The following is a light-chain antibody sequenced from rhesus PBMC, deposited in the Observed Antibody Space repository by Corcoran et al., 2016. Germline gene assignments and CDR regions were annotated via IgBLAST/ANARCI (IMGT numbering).Light chain of an antibody. CDR1: QGISSH. CDR3: LQYNGYPRT. CDR2: TAS. J-gene: IGKJ1*01. V-gene: IGKV1-28*02. Sequence: DIQMTQSPSSLSASVGDTVTITCRASQGISSHLNWFQQKPGKAPKLLIYTASILDSGVPSRFSGSGSGAEFTLTIRSLQPEDFATYYCLQYNGYPRTFGQGTKVDIK.